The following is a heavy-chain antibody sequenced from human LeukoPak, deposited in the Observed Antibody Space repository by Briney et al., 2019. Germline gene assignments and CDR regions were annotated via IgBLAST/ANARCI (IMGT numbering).Heavy chain of an antibody. J-gene: IGHJ4*02. CDR2: TYYSGST. CDR3: ARAPTGGPGFDY. V-gene: IGHV4-31*03. Sequence: SQTLSLTCTVSGGSISSGGYYWSWIRQHPGKGLEWIGYTYYSGSTYYNPSLKSRVTISVDTSKNQFSLKLSSVTAADTAVYYCARAPTGGPGFDYWGQGTLVTVSS. D-gene: IGHD4-23*01. CDR1: GGSISSGGYY.